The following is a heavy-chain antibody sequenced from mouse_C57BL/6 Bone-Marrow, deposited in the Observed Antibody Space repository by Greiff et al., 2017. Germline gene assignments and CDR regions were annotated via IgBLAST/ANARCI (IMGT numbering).Heavy chain of an antibody. CDR3: ARWLLRWYFDV. CDR2: ISSGSSTI. Sequence: VQLQQSGGGLVKPGGSLKLSCAASGFTFSDYGMHWVRQAPEKGLEWVAYISSGSSTIYYADTVKGRFTISRDNAKNTLFLQMTSLRSEDTAMYYCARWLLRWYFDVWGTGTTVTVSS. CDR1: GFTFSDYG. J-gene: IGHJ1*03. V-gene: IGHV5-17*01. D-gene: IGHD2-3*01.